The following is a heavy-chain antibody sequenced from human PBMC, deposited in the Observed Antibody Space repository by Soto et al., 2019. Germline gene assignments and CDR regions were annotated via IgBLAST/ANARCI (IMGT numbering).Heavy chain of an antibody. J-gene: IGHJ4*02. Sequence: QVQLQQWGAGLLKPSETLSLTCAVYGGSFSGYYWTWIRQPPGTGLEWIGEINHSGSTNYNPSLKSRVTISVDTSKIQFSLKLTSETAADTAVYYCARDKITGLFDYWGQGTLVTVSS. V-gene: IGHV4-34*01. D-gene: IGHD2-8*02. CDR2: INHSGST. CDR1: GGSFSGYY. CDR3: ARDKITGLFDY.